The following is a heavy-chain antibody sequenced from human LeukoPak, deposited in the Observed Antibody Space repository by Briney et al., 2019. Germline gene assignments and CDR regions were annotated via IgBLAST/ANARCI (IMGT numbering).Heavy chain of an antibody. Sequence: SVKVSCKASGGTFSSYAISWVRQAPGQGLEWMGGIIPIFGTANYAQKFQGRVTITADESTSTAYMELSSLRSEDTAVYYCARNAPPQRGYSGYEWSYYFDYWGQGTLVTVSS. CDR2: IIPIFGTA. D-gene: IGHD5-12*01. CDR1: GGTFSSYA. J-gene: IGHJ4*02. V-gene: IGHV1-69*13. CDR3: ARNAPPQRGYSGYEWSYYFDY.